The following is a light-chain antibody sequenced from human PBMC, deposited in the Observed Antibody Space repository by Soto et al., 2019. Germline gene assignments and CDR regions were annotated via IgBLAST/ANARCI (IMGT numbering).Light chain of an antibody. Sequence: QSVLTQPPSVSGAPGQTVTISCTGSSSNIGAGYDVHWYQQLPGTAPKLLIYGNSNRPSGVPDRFSGSKSGTSASLAITGLRAEDEADYYCQSYASSLSGWVFGGGTKLTVL. CDR3: QSYASSLSGWV. CDR1: SSNIGAGYD. CDR2: GNS. V-gene: IGLV1-40*01. J-gene: IGLJ3*02.